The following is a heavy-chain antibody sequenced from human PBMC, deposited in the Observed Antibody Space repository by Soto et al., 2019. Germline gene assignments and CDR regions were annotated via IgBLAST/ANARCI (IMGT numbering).Heavy chain of an antibody. CDR3: ARPYVEMATISTQDVNNYYYYGMDV. D-gene: IGHD5-12*01. V-gene: IGHV1-69*01. J-gene: IGHJ6*02. CDR2: IITIFGTA. Sequence: QVQLVQSGAEVKKPGSSVKVSCKASGGTFSSYAISWVRQAPGQGLEWTGGIITIFGTANYAQKFQGRVTITSDDTTSTAYMELSSLRTEDTAVYYWARPYVEMATISTQDVNNYYYYGMDVGGQGTTVVVSS. CDR1: GGTFSSYA.